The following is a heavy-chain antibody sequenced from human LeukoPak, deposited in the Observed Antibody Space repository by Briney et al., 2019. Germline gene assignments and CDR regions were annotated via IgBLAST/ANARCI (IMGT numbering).Heavy chain of an antibody. J-gene: IGHJ6*03. V-gene: IGHV1-2*02. D-gene: IGHD3-3*01. CDR1: GYTFTGYY. CDR2: INPNSGGT. CDR3: AREERREWLFPTAERLMDV. Sequence: ASVKVSCKASGYTFTGYYMHWVRQAPGQGLEWMGWINPNSGGTNYAQKFQGRVTMTRDTSISTAYMELSRLRSDDTAVYYCAREERREWLFPTAERLMDVWGKGTTVTVSS.